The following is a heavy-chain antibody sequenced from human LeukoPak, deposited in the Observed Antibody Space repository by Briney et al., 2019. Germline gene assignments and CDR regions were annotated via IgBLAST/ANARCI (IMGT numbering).Heavy chain of an antibody. J-gene: IGHJ3*01. CDR1: GFTFSSYA. CDR2: ISGSGGST. D-gene: IGHD3-10*01. CDR3: AKRMIRGVNHDAFDL. Sequence: GGSLRLSCAASGFTFSSYAMSWVRQAPGKGLEWVSAISGSGGSTYYADSVKGRFTISRDNSKNTLYLQMSSLRAEDAAVYYCAKRMIRGVNHDAFDLWGQGTMVTVSS. V-gene: IGHV3-23*01.